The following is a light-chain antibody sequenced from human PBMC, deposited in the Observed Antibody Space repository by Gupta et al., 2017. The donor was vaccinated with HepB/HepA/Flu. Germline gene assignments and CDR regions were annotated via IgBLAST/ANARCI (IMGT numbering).Light chain of an antibody. Sequence: DIQMTQSPSSLSASVGDRVTITCQASQDISNYLNWYQQKPGKAPKLLIYDASNLETGVTSRFSGSGSGTDFSFTISSLQPEDIATYYCQQYNSLPRTFGHGTKVDFK. CDR3: QQYNSLPRT. J-gene: IGKJ3*01. CDR2: DAS. V-gene: IGKV1-33*01. CDR1: QDISNY.